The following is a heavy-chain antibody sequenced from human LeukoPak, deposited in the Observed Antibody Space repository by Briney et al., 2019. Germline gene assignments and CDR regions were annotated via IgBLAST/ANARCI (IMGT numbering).Heavy chain of an antibody. J-gene: IGHJ5*02. CDR2: IWYDGSNK. Sequence: GRSLRLSCAASGFSFSSYGMHWVRQAPGKGLEWVAVIWYDGSNKYYADSVKGRFTISRDNSKNTLYLQMNSLRAEDTAVYYCAKDVVGAAYNWFDPWGQGTLVTVSS. CDR3: AKDVVGAAYNWFDP. V-gene: IGHV3-33*06. D-gene: IGHD2-15*01. CDR1: GFSFSSYG.